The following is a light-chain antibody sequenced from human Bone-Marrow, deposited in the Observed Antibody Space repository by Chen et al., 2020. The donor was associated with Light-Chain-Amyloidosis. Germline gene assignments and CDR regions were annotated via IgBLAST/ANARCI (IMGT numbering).Light chain of an antibody. CDR2: LGS. J-gene: IGKJ4*01. Sequence: DIVLTQSPLALPVTPGDPASISCRSSQSLLHSNGHTYLDWYLQKPGQSPQVLIYLGSERASGVPDRFSGSGSGTDFTLKISRVEAEDVGVYYCMQALQTPLTFGGGTKVEIK. V-gene: IGKV2-28*01. CDR1: QSLLHSNGHTY. CDR3: MQALQTPLT.